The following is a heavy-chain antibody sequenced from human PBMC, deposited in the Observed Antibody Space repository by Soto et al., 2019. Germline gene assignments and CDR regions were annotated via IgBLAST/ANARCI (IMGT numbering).Heavy chain of an antibody. Sequence: QLQLQESGPGLVKPSETLSLTCTVSGGSISSSSYYWGWIRQPPGKGLEWIGSIYYSGSTYYNPSLKSRVTIPVDTSENQFSLKLGSVTAADTAVYYCASLGHIVVVTAAPVDYWGQGTLVTVSS. CDR2: IYYSGST. D-gene: IGHD2-21*02. CDR1: GGSISSSSYY. V-gene: IGHV4-39*01. J-gene: IGHJ4*02. CDR3: ASLGHIVVVTAAPVDY.